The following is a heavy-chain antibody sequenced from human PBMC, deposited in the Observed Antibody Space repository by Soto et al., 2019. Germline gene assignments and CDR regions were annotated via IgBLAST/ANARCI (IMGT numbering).Heavy chain of an antibody. J-gene: IGHJ6*02. CDR2: IKSKTDGGTT. V-gene: IGHV3-15*01. CDR1: GLSFSNAW. D-gene: IGHD3-10*01. Sequence: GALGLCSEDSGLSFSNAWMSWVRQAPGKGLEWVGRIKSKTDGGTTDYAAPVKGRFTISRDDSKNTLYLQMNSLKTEDTAVYYCNTSLLLWFGEPNYYYGMDVWGQGTTVTV. CDR3: NTSLLLWFGEPNYYYGMDV.